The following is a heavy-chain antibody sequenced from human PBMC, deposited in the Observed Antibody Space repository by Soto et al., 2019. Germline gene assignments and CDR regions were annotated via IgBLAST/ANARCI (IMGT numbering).Heavy chain of an antibody. J-gene: IGHJ5*02. CDR1: GYSFSTYD. Sequence: QVQLVQSGAEVKKPGASVKVSCKASGYSFSTYDINWVRQAAGQGLEWMGWVNPKSGNTDYAQRFRGRVTMTSNTSISTGYMELSALTPEDTAVYYCARPYCDSTSCYTDWFDPGGQGTLVTVSS. V-gene: IGHV1-8*01. CDR2: VNPKSGNT. CDR3: ARPYCDSTSCYTDWFDP. D-gene: IGHD2-2*02.